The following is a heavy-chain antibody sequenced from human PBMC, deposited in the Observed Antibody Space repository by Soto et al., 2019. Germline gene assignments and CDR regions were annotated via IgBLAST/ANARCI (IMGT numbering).Heavy chain of an antibody. CDR3: ARSRTGTTFYGMDV. CDR2: INPNSGGT. D-gene: IGHD1-7*01. J-gene: IGHJ6*02. CDR1: GYTFTGYY. V-gene: IGHV1-2*02. Sequence: ASVKVSCKASGYTFTGYYMHWVRQAPGQGLEWMGWINPNSGGTNYAQKFQGRVTMTRDTSISTAYMELSRLRSDDTAVYYCARSRTGTTFYGMDVWGQGTTVTVSS.